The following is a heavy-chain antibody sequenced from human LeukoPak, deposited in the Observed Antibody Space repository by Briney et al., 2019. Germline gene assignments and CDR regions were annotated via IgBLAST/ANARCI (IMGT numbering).Heavy chain of an antibody. V-gene: IGHV3-30*01. J-gene: IGHJ6*03. CDR3: AKDGASAAYYYYYMDV. CDR1: GFTFSSYA. CDR2: ISYDGSNK. D-gene: IGHD2-2*01. Sequence: GGSLRLSCAASGFTFSSYAMHWVRQAPGKGLEWVAVISYDGSNKYYADSVKGRFTISRDNSKNTLYLQMNSLRAEDTAVYYCAKDGASAAYYYYYMDVWGKGTTVTVSS.